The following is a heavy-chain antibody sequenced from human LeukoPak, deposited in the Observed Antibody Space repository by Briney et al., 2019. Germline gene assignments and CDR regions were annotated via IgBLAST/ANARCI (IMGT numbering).Heavy chain of an antibody. CDR1: GFTFSSYS. CDR2: ISSSSSYI. CDR3: ARVVRAAAVNWFDP. J-gene: IGHJ5*02. D-gene: IGHD6-13*01. V-gene: IGHV3-21*01. Sequence: GGSLRLSCAASGFTFSSYSMNWVRQAPGKGLEWVSSISSSSSYIYYADSVKGRFTISRDNAQNSLYLQMNSLRAEDTAVYYCARVVRAAAVNWFDPWGQGTLVTVSS.